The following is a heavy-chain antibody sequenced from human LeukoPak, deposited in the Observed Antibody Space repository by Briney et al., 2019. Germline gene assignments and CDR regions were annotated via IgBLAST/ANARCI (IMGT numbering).Heavy chain of an antibody. J-gene: IGHJ4*02. Sequence: SETLSLTCAVYGGSFSGYYWSWIRQPPGKGLEWIGEINHSGSTNYNPSLKSRVTISVDMSKNQFSLKLSSVTAADTAVYYCARGTKYRGFDYWGQGTLVTVSS. V-gene: IGHV4-34*01. D-gene: IGHD2-2*01. CDR2: INHSGST. CDR3: ARGTKYRGFDY. CDR1: GGSFSGYY.